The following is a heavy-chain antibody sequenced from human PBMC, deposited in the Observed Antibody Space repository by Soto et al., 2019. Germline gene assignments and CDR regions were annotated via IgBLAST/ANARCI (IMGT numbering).Heavy chain of an antibody. J-gene: IGHJ4*02. D-gene: IGHD5-18*01. CDR3: ARPPGGYSYGYHY. CDR1: GGSISSSSYY. CDR2: IYYSGST. V-gene: IGHV4-39*01. Sequence: SETLSLTCTVSGGSISSSSYYWGWIRQPPGKGLEWIGSIYYSGSTYYNPSLKSRVTISVDTSKNQFSLKLSSVTAADTAVYYCARPPGGYSYGYHYWGQGTLVTVSS.